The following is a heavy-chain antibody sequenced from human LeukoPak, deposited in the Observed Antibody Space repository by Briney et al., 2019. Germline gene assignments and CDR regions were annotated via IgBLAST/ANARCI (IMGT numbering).Heavy chain of an antibody. Sequence: PGGSLRLSCAASGFTFSSYAMSWVRQAPGKGLEWVANIKQDGSEKYYVDSVKGRFTISRDNAKNSLYLQMNSLRAEDTAVYYYARGKISSGYGSFDYWGQGTLVTVSS. CDR3: ARGKISSGYGSFDY. CDR1: GFTFSSYA. CDR2: IKQDGSEK. D-gene: IGHD5-18*01. J-gene: IGHJ4*02. V-gene: IGHV3-7*03.